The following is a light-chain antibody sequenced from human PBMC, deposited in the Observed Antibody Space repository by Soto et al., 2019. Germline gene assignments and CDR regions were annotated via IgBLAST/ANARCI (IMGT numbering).Light chain of an antibody. CDR1: SSDVGGYNY. CDR3: CSYAGSYTWL. V-gene: IGLV2-11*01. CDR2: DVS. Sequence: QSALTQPRSVSGSHGQSVTISCTGTSSDVGGYNYVSWYQQHPGKAPKLMIYDVSKRPSGVPDRFSGSKSGNTASLTISGLKAEDEAAYYCCSYAGSYTWLFGGGTTLTVL. J-gene: IGLJ3*02.